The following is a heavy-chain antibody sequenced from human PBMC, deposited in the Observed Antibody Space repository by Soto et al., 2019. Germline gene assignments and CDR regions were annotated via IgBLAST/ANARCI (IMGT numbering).Heavy chain of an antibody. CDR2: NSYSGST. Sequence: SETLSLTCAVTGGSTSSYYWSWLRQPPGKGLEWIGYNSYSGSTDYNPSLKSRVTISVDTSKNQFSLKLSSATAADTAVYYCARHGGSYSFDYWGQGTLVTVSS. J-gene: IGHJ4*02. V-gene: IGHV4-59*08. CDR3: ARHGGSYSFDY. D-gene: IGHD1-26*01. CDR1: GGSTSSYY.